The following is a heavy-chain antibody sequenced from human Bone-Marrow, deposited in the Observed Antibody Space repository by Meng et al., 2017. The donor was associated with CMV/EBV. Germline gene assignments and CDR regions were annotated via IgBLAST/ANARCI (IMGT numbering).Heavy chain of an antibody. Sequence: SVKVSCKASGGTFNNYGLNWVRQAPGQGLEWMGGIIPIFGTANYAQKFQGRVTITTDESTSTAYMELSSLRSEDTAVYYCARTPQWAYCSGGSCFSNWFDPWGQGTLVTVSS. J-gene: IGHJ5*02. V-gene: IGHV1-69*05. CDR3: ARTPQWAYCSGGSCFSNWFDP. CDR2: IIPIFGTA. CDR1: GGTFNNYG. D-gene: IGHD2-15*01.